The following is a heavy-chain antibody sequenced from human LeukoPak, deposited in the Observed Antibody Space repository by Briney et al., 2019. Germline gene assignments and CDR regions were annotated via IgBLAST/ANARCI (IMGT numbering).Heavy chain of an antibody. J-gene: IGHJ4*02. CDR3: AREDPISSSWPTYFDY. Sequence: SETLSLTCAVYGGSFSPYYWGWIRQPPGKGLEWIGSIYYSGSTYYNPSLKSRVTISVDTSKNQFSLKLSSVTAADTAVYYCAREDPISSSWPTYFDYWGQGTLVTVSS. D-gene: IGHD6-13*01. CDR1: GGSFSPYY. CDR2: IYYSGST. V-gene: IGHV4-39*07.